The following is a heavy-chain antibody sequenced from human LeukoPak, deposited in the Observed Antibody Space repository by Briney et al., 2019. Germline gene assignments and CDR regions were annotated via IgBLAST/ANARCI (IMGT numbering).Heavy chain of an antibody. Sequence: GGSLRLSCAASGVTFSSYWMHWVRQAPGKGLVWVSRISSDGSSKSYADSVKGRFTIFSDNAKNTLYLQMHSLGAEDTAVYYCARALPPSVNTPWKWGQGTQVTVSS. D-gene: IGHD1-1*01. V-gene: IGHV3-74*01. CDR3: ARALPPSVNTPWK. J-gene: IGHJ4*02. CDR2: ISSDGSSK. CDR1: GVTFSSYW.